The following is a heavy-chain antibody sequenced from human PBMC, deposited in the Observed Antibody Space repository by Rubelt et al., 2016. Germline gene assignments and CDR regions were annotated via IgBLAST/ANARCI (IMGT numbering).Heavy chain of an antibody. V-gene: IGHV1-18*01. Sequence: WVRQAPGQGLEWMGWISAYNGNTNYAQKLQGRVTMTTDTSTSTAYMELRSLRSDDTAVYYCARRKLGPMGYWGQGTLVTVSS. D-gene: IGHD2-8*01. CDR3: ARRKLGPMGY. J-gene: IGHJ4*02. CDR2: ISAYNGNT.